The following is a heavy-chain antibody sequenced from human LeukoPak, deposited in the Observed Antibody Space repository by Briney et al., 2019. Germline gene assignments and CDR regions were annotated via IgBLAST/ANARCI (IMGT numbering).Heavy chain of an antibody. Sequence: PGGSQRLSCEGSGFSFSSYGMSWVRQAPGKGLEWVSSISGSGGSTYFADSVKGRFNISRDNVKSTVYLQMNSLRVEDTAIYYCVKLSLTAAGRGKTWFDLWGQGTLVSVSS. CDR2: ISGSGGST. V-gene: IGHV3-23*01. J-gene: IGHJ5*01. D-gene: IGHD6-13*01. CDR1: GFSFSSYG. CDR3: VKLSLTAAGRGKTWFDL.